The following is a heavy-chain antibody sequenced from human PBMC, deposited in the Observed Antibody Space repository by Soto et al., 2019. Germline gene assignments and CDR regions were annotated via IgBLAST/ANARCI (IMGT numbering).Heavy chain of an antibody. CDR1: GFTFSNNG. CDR3: ATWEERYFQD. Sequence: GGSLRLSCVASGFTFSNNGIHWVRQAPGKGLEWVAVISSDGSKKYYADSVKGRFTISRDNSKNTLYLQMSSLRVEDTAIYYCATWEERYFQDWGQGTLVTVSS. V-gene: IGHV3-30*03. CDR2: ISSDGSKK. J-gene: IGHJ1*01. D-gene: IGHD1-26*01.